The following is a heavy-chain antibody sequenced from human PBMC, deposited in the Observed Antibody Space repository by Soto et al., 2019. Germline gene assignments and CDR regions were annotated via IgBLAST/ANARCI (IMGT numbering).Heavy chain of an antibody. Sequence: QVQLVQSGAEVKKPGASVKVSCKASGYTFTSNNINWVRQATGQGLEWMGWMNLNMGNTGKAQKFQGRVTMTRNTSISTAYMELSSLRSEDTAVYYCASPTVTTLGYGMDVWGQGTTVTVSS. V-gene: IGHV1-8*01. J-gene: IGHJ6*02. CDR2: MNLNMGNT. CDR1: GYTFTSNN. CDR3: ASPTVTTLGYGMDV. D-gene: IGHD4-17*01.